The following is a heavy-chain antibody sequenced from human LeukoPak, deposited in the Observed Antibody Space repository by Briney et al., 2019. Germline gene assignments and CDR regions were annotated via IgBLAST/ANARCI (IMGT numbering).Heavy chain of an antibody. J-gene: IGHJ3*02. D-gene: IGHD2-2*01. CDR2: ISSSSSYI. V-gene: IGHV3-21*01. Sequence: GGSLRLSCAASGFTFISYSMNWVRQAPGKGLEWVSSISSSSSYIYYADSVKGRFTISRGSAKNSVYLQMNSLRAEDTAVYYCARDIKGQYQDAFDIWGQGTMVTVSS. CDR1: GFTFISYS. CDR3: ARDIKGQYQDAFDI.